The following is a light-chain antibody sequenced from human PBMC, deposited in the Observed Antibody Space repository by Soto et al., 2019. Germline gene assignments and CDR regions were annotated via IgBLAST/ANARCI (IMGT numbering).Light chain of an antibody. V-gene: IGKV3-20*01. Sequence: EIVLTQSPGTLSLSPGERATLSCRASQSVSSSYLAWYQQKPGQAPRLLIYGASSRATGTPDRLSGSGSGTDFTLTISRLEPEDFAAYYCQQYAGSLTWTFGQGTKVEIK. CDR3: QQYAGSLTWT. CDR2: GAS. CDR1: QSVSSSY. J-gene: IGKJ1*01.